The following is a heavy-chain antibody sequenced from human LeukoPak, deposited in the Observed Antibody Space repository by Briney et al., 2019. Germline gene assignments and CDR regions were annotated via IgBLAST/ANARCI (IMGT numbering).Heavy chain of an antibody. J-gene: IGHJ4*02. CDR1: GYTLTELS. Sequence: ASAKVSCKVSGYTLTELSMHWVRQAPGKGLEWMGGFDPEDGETIYAQKFQGRVIMTEDTSTDTAYMELSSLRSEDTAVYYCATGPTYSSGWYGPFDYWGQGTLVTVSS. CDR3: ATGPTYSSGWYGPFDY. D-gene: IGHD6-19*01. CDR2: FDPEDGET. V-gene: IGHV1-24*01.